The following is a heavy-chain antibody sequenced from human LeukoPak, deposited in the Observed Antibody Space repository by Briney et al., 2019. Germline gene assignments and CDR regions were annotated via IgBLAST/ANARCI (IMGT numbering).Heavy chain of an antibody. CDR3: ATSPRYKQQLGYFDY. CDR2: ISYDETNK. CDR1: GLTFSNYA. V-gene: IGHV3-30-3*01. Sequence: GGSLRLSCAASGLTFSNYAMHWVRQAPGKGLEWVAVISYDETNKYYADSVKGRFTISRDNSKNTLYLQMNSLRAEDTAVYYCATSPRYKQQLGYFDYWGQGTLVTVPS. J-gene: IGHJ4*02. D-gene: IGHD6-13*01.